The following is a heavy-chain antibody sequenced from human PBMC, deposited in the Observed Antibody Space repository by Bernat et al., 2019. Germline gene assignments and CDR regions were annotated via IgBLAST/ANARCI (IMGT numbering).Heavy chain of an antibody. CDR1: GFSLSTSGMC. CDR2: IDWDDDK. J-gene: IGHJ5*02. Sequence: QVTLRESGPALVKPTQTLTLTCTFSGFSLSTSGMCVSWIRQPPGKALEWLALIDWDDDKYYSTPLKTRLTISKDTSKNQVVLTMTNMDPVDTATYFCARTPVAATDGAHWFDPWGQGTLVTVSS. CDR3: ARTPVAATDGAHWFDP. D-gene: IGHD6-19*01. V-gene: IGHV2-70*01.